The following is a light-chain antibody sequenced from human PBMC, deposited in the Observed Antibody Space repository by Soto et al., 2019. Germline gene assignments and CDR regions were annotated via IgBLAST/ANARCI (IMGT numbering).Light chain of an antibody. V-gene: IGKV1-39*01. J-gene: IGKJ3*01. CDR2: GAS. CDR3: QQSYRRPLT. Sequence: DIQMTQSPSSLSASVGDRVTLTCRASQYISSYVNWYQQKPGKAPKFLIYGASDLQRGVPSRFSGSGSGTDFTLTINSLQPEDFATYYCQQSYRRPLTFGHGTQLDIK. CDR1: QYISSY.